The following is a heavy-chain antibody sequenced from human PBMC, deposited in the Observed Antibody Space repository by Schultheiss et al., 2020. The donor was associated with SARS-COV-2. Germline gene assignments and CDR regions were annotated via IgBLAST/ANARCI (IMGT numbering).Heavy chain of an antibody. CDR1: GGSISSYY. Sequence: SQTLSLTCTVPGGSISSYYWSWIRQPAGKGLEWIGRIYYSGSTNYNPSLKSRVTMSVDTSKNQFSLKLSSVTAADTAVYYCARDGGAIFGVVGGYYYYGMDVWGQGTTVTVSS. CDR2: IYYSGST. D-gene: IGHD3-3*01. CDR3: ARDGGAIFGVVGGYYYYGMDV. J-gene: IGHJ6*02. V-gene: IGHV4-4*07.